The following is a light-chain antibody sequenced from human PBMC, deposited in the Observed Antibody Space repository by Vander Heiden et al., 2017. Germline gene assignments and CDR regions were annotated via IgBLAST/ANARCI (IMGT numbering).Light chain of an antibody. J-gene: IGLJ2*01. V-gene: IGLV4-69*01. CDR2: VNSDGSH. CDR3: QMWGTGIVA. Sequence: QVVLTPSPSASASLGASVKLTCTLSSGPSSYGIAWHQQQPERGPRYLMMVNSDGSHIKGDGIPDRFSGSRSGTEHYLTISSLQSEDEADYYCQMWGTGIVAFGGGTKLTVL. CDR1: SGPSSYG.